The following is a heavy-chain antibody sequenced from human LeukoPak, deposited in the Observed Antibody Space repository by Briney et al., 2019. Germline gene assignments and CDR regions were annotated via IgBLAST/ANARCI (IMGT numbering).Heavy chain of an antibody. D-gene: IGHD6-13*01. CDR3: ARDPAAAGSVWLDP. V-gene: IGHV3-21*01. CDR2: ITTRSSYI. CDR1: GFTFSRYS. J-gene: IGHJ5*02. Sequence: GGSLRLSCAASGFTFSRYSMNWVRQAPGKGLEWVSSITTRSSYIYYADSVKGRFTISRDDAKSSLCLQMSSLRAEDTAVYYCARDPAAAGSVWLDPWGQGILVTVSS.